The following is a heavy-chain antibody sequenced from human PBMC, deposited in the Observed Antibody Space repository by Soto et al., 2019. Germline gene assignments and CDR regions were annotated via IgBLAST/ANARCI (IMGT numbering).Heavy chain of an antibody. CDR3: AKAAPYGDYPSFRNWFDP. CDR2: ISYDGSNK. D-gene: IGHD4-17*01. V-gene: IGHV3-30*18. J-gene: IGHJ5*02. CDR1: GFTFSSYG. Sequence: QVQLVESGGGVVQPGRSLSLSCAASGFTFSSYGMHWVRQAPGKGLEWVAVISYDGSNKYYADSVKGRFTISRDNSKNTLYLQMNSLRAEDTAVYYCAKAAPYGDYPSFRNWFDPWGQGTLVTVSS.